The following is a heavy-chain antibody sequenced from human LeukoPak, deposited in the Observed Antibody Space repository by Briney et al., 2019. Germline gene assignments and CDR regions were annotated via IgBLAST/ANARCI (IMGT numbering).Heavy chain of an antibody. D-gene: IGHD3-22*01. Sequence: PSETLSLTCTVSGGSISSGGYYWSWIRQPPGRGLEWIGYIYYSESTNYNPSLKSRVTISVDTSKNQFSLKLSSVTAADTAVYYCARSSDYDSSGYYGAFGIWGQGTMVTVSS. CDR1: GGSISSGGYY. J-gene: IGHJ3*02. CDR3: ARSSDYDSSGYYGAFGI. V-gene: IGHV4-61*08. CDR2: IYYSEST.